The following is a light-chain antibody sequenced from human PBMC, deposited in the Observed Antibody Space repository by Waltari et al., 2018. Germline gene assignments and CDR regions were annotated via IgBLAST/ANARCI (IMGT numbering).Light chain of an antibody. CDR3: SSYTMTSATA. CDR1: SGDMGGYHF. J-gene: IGLJ1*01. V-gene: IGLV2-14*01. Sequence: QSALTQPASVSGCPGQSLTISCTGTSGDMGGYHFVSWYKQYPGKAPKLIIFEVSYRPSGVSHRFSASKSGNTASLTISGLQAEDEAHYYCSSYTMTSATAFGTGTKVTVL. CDR2: EVS.